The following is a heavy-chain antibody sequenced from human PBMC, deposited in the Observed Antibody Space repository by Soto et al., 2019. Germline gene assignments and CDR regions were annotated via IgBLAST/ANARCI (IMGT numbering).Heavy chain of an antibody. D-gene: IGHD2-15*01. CDR1: GGSISSGDYY. CDR3: ARPPKPSYRGGGSCYSDRFDP. V-gene: IGHV4-30-4*01. CDR2: IYYSGST. J-gene: IGHJ5*02. Sequence: PSETLSLTCTVSGGSISSGDYYWSWIRQPPGKGLEWIGYIYYSGSTYYNPSLKSRVTISVDTSKNQFSLKLSSVTAADTAVYYCARPPKPSYRGGGSCYSDRFDPWGQVTLVTVSS.